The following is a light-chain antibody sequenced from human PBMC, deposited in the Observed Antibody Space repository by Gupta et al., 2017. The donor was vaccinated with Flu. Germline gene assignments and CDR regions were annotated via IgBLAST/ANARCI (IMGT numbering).Light chain of an antibody. Sequence: EIVLTQPPGTLSLSPGERATLSCRARQSVSSSYLAWYQQKPGQAPRLLIYGASSRATGIPDRFSGSGSGTDFTLTISRLEPEDFAVYYCQQYGSSPRLTFGGGTKVEIK. CDR1: QSVSSSY. V-gene: IGKV3-20*01. J-gene: IGKJ4*01. CDR2: GAS. CDR3: QQYGSSPRLT.